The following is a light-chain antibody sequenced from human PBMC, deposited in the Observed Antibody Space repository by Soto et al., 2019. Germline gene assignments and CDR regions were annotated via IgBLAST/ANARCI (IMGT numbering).Light chain of an antibody. V-gene: IGKV1-39*01. CDR2: GAS. CDR1: QNINNC. Sequence: DIQMTQSPASLSASVGDRVTITCRTSQNINNCLNWYQQKPGKAPTVLIYGASSLQSGVPLRFSGSGSGTDFTLTISSLQPEDFATYYRQESFSTLWGTCGQGTKVE. CDR3: QESFSTLWGT. J-gene: IGKJ1*01.